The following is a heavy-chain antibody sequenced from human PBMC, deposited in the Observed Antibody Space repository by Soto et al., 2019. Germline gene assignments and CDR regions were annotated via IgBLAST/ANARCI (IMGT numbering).Heavy chain of an antibody. CDR3: ARRDRNGGYYDY. J-gene: IGHJ4*02. CDR1: GFTFSDYW. D-gene: IGHD2-8*01. Sequence: EVHLVDSGGALVQPGGSLRLSCAASGFTFSDYWMHWVRQPPGKGPECVSRISGDGSATNYANFVKGRFTISRDNAKNTLYLEMNSLRSDDTAVYYCARRDRNGGYYDYWGQGTLVTVSS. V-gene: IGHV3-74*01. CDR2: ISGDGSAT.